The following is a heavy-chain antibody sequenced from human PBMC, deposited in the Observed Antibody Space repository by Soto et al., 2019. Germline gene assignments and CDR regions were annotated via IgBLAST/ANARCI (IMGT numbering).Heavy chain of an antibody. D-gene: IGHD6-13*01. CDR3: AREWYSSSWYAPRGWFDP. J-gene: IGHJ5*02. Sequence: QVQLVQSGAEVKRPGASVKVSCKASGYTFSSYTLHWVRQAPGQRLEWMGCINADNGNTKYSQKFQGRVTFTSDTSANTAYMELSSLRSEDTAVYYCAREWYSSSWYAPRGWFDPWGQGTLVTVSS. CDR2: INADNGNT. V-gene: IGHV1-3*01. CDR1: GYTFSSYT.